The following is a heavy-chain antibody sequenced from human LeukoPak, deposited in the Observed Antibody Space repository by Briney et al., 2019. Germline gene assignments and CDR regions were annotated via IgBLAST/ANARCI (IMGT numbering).Heavy chain of an antibody. V-gene: IGHV3-64D*09. J-gene: IGHJ3*02. CDR1: GFTFSSYA. Sequence: GRSLRLSCSASGFTFSSYAMHSVRQAPGEGLEYVSAISSNGGRTSYAHSVKGRFPISRDNTKSTLYLQMSSLRAEDTAVYYCVKELGCSGGSCYVGGYIDAFDIWGQGTMVTVSS. CDR2: ISSNGGRT. CDR3: VKELGCSGGSCYVGGYIDAFDI. D-gene: IGHD2-15*01.